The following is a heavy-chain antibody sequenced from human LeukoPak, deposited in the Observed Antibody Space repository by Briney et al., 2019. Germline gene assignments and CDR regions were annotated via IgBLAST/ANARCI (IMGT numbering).Heavy chain of an antibody. Sequence: SETLSLTCTVSGGSISSYYWSWIRRPPGKGLEWIGYIYYSGSTNYNPSLKSRVTISVDTSKNQFSLKLSSVTAADTAVYYCARVRGNCSSTSCPPRYFDLWGRGTLVTVSS. CDR2: IYYSGST. J-gene: IGHJ2*01. CDR3: ARVRGNCSSTSCPPRYFDL. D-gene: IGHD2-2*01. CDR1: GGSISSYY. V-gene: IGHV4-59*01.